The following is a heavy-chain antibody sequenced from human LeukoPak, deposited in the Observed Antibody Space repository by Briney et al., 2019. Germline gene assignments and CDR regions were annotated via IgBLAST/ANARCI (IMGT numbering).Heavy chain of an antibody. CDR1: GYTFTSYG. J-gene: IGHJ4*02. CDR2: ISAYNGNT. D-gene: IGHD1-26*01. CDR3: ARDRPFSGSPNQFDY. Sequence: ASVKVSCKASGYTFTSYGISWVRQAPGQGLEWMGWISAYNGNTNYAQKLQGRVTMTTDTSTSTAYMELRSLRSDDTAVYYCARDRPFSGSPNQFDYWGQGTLVTVSS. V-gene: IGHV1-18*01.